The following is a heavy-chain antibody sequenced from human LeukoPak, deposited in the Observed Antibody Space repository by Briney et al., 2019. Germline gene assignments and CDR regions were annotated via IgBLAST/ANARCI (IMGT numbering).Heavy chain of an antibody. J-gene: IGHJ3*02. CDR2: IGWSDSSI. Sequence: PWGSLTLSCAASGFSFYSYTMNWLRQAPGKGLEWVSYIGWSDSSIYYADSVKGRFTISRDSAKNSLYLQMNSLGDEDTAVYYCARDREWAFDIWGQGTMVTVSS. V-gene: IGHV3-48*02. CDR3: ARDREWAFDI. D-gene: IGHD3-3*01. CDR1: GFSFYSYT.